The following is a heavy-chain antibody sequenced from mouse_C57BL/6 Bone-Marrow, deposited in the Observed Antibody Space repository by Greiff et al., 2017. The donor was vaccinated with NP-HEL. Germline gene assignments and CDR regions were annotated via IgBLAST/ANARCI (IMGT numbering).Heavy chain of an antibody. CDR2: ITHSGET. Sequence: VKLQESGPGLVKPSQSLFLTCSITGFPITSGYYWIWIRQSPGNPLEWMGYITHSGETFYNPSLQSPISITRETSKNQFFLQLNSVTTEDTAMYYCAGDYDGYWYFDVWGTGTTVTVSS. J-gene: IGHJ1*03. V-gene: IGHV12-3*01. CDR3: AGDYDGYWYFDV. CDR1: GFPITSGYY. D-gene: IGHD2-3*01.